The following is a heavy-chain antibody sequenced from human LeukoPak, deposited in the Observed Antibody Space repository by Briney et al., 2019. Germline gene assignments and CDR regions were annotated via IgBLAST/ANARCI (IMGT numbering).Heavy chain of an antibody. CDR2: MNPNSGKT. CDR3: ARGRPHAD. J-gene: IGHJ6*04. V-gene: IGHV1-8*01. Sequence: ASXKVSCKASGYTFTSYDINWVRQATGQGREGIGWMNPNSGKTGYAQKFQGRGTITRNTSISTAYMELSSLRSDDTAVYYCARGRPHADWGKGTTVTVSS. CDR1: GYTFTSYD. D-gene: IGHD2-2*01.